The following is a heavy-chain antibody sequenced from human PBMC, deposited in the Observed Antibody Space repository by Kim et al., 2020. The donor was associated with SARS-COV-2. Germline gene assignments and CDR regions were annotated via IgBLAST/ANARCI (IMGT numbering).Heavy chain of an antibody. CDR1: GYTFTGYY. CDR3: ARVLEGRSIAAAHRYAYYYYGRDV. Sequence: ASVKVSCKASGYTFTGYYMHWVRQAPGQGLEWMGWINPNSGGTNYAQKFQGRVTMTRDTSISTAYMELSRLRSDDTAVYYCARVLEGRSIAAAHRYAYYYYGRDVWAQGTTVTVSS. CDR2: INPNSGGT. D-gene: IGHD6-13*01. J-gene: IGHJ6*02. V-gene: IGHV1-2*02.